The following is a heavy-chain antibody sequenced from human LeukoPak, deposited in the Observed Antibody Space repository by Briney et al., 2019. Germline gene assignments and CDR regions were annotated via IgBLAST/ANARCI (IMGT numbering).Heavy chain of an antibody. CDR1: GGSISSGSYY. V-gene: IGHV4-39*07. D-gene: IGHD6-13*01. J-gene: IGHJ6*03. CDR2: INHSGST. Sequence: PSETLSLTCTVSGGSISSGSYYWSWIRQPPGKGLEWMGEINHSGSTNYNPSLKSRVTISVDTSKNQFSLKLSSVTAADTAVYYCARGEGKYSSSWLYYYYYMDVWGKGTTVTVSS. CDR3: ARGEGKYSSSWLYYYYYMDV.